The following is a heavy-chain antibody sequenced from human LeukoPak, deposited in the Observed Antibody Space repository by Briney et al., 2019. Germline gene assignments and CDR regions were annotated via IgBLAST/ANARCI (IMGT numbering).Heavy chain of an antibody. D-gene: IGHD6-13*01. J-gene: IGHJ4*02. Sequence: PSETLSLTCAVYGGSFSGYYWSWIRQPPGKGLEWIGYIYYSGSTNYNPSLKSRVTISVDTSKNQFSLKLSSVTAADTAVYYCARFGSSRLDFDYWGQGTLVTVSS. CDR1: GGSFSGYY. CDR3: ARFGSSRLDFDY. CDR2: IYYSGST. V-gene: IGHV4-59*01.